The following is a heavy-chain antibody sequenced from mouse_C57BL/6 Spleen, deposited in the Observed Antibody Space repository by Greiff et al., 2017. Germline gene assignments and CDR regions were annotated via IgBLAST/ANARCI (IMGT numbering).Heavy chain of an antibody. D-gene: IGHD1-1*01. J-gene: IGHJ4*01. CDR3: ARSPLLLRYAMDY. Sequence: EVKVEESGGGLVKPGGSLKLSCAASGFTFSSYTMSWVRQTPEKRLEWVATISGGGGNTYYPDSVKGRFPISRDNAKNTLYLQMSSLRSEDTALNYCARSPLLLRYAMDYWGQGTSVTVSA. V-gene: IGHV5-9*01. CDR2: ISGGGGNT. CDR1: GFTFSSYT.